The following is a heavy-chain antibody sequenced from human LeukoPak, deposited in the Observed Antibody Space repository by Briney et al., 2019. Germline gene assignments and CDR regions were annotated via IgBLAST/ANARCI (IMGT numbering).Heavy chain of an antibody. D-gene: IGHD5-12*01. J-gene: IGHJ4*02. V-gene: IGHV1-18*01. CDR2: VSAYNGNT. Sequence: ASVKVSCKASGYTFTSYGISWVRQAPGQGLEWMGWVSAYNGNTNYAQKLQGRVTMTTDTSTSTAYMELRSLRSDDTAVYYCAREESGYDLIAFDYWGQGTLVTVSS. CDR3: AREESGYDLIAFDY. CDR1: GYTFTSYG.